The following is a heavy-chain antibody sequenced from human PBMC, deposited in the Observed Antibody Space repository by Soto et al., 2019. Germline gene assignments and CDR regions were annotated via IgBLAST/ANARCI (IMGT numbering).Heavy chain of an antibody. Sequence: GGSLRLSCAASGFTVSSNYMSWVRQAPGKGLEWVSVIYSGGSTYYADSVKGRFTISRDNSKNTLYLQMNSLRAEDTAVYYCARADSVTWVWGMDGWGQGTTVTVSS. CDR2: IYSGGST. D-gene: IGHD4-4*01. J-gene: IGHJ6*02. V-gene: IGHV3-53*01. CDR1: GFTVSSNY. CDR3: ARADSVTWVWGMDG.